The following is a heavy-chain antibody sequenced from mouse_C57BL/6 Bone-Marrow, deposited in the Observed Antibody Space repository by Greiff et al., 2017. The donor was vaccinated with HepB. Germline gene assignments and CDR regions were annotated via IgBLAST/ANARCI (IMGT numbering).Heavy chain of an antibody. Sequence: EVQLVESGGDLVKPGGSLKLSCAASGFTFSSYGMSWVRQTPDKRLEWVATISSGGSYTYYPDSVKGRFTISRDNAKNTLYLQMSSLKSEDTAMYYCASPKAFAYWGQGTLVTVSA. CDR2: ISSGGSYT. CDR3: ASPKAFAY. CDR1: GFTFSSYG. J-gene: IGHJ3*01. V-gene: IGHV5-6*01.